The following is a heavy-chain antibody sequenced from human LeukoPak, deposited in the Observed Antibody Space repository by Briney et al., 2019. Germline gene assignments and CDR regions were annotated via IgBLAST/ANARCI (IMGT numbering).Heavy chain of an antibody. Sequence: ASVKVSCKASGYTFTSYGISWVRQAPGQGLEWMGYISAYNVNTNYAQKLQGRVTMTTDTSTSTAYMELRSLRSDDTAVYYCARTKQLWFGEFRNPADYWGQGTLVTVSS. CDR2: ISAYNVNT. J-gene: IGHJ4*02. V-gene: IGHV1-18*01. D-gene: IGHD3-10*01. CDR1: GYTFTSYG. CDR3: ARTKQLWFGEFRNPADY.